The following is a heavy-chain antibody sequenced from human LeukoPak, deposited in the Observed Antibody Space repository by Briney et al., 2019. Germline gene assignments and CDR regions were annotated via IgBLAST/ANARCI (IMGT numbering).Heavy chain of an antibody. CDR2: INPNSGGT. CDR3: ARPVGSSLTPWEYFQH. Sequence: ASVKVSCKASGYTFTGYYMHWVRQAPGQGLEWMGWINPNSGGTNYAQKFQGRVTMTRDTSISTAYMELSRLRSDDTAVYYCARPVGSSLTPWEYFQHWGQGTLVTVSS. V-gene: IGHV1-2*02. J-gene: IGHJ1*01. CDR1: GYTFTGYY. D-gene: IGHD6-19*01.